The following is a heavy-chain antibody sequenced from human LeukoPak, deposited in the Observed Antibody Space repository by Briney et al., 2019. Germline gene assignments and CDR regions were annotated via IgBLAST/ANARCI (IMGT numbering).Heavy chain of an antibody. CDR1: GDSITSTTSY. CDR2: IYYSGIT. Sequence: SETLSLTCTVSGDSITSTTSYWGWFRQPPGKGLEWIANIYYSGITYYNPSLESRVAIFVDTSKSQFSLKLSSVTAADTAVYYCARVVLYYGSGSYYKGGYYFDYWGQGTLVTVSS. D-gene: IGHD3-10*01. J-gene: IGHJ4*02. CDR3: ARVVLYYGSGSYYKGGYYFDY. V-gene: IGHV4-39*01.